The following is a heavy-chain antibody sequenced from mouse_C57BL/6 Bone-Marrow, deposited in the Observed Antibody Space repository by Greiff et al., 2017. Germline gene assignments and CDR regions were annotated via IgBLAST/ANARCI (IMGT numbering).Heavy chain of an antibody. V-gene: IGHV1-18*01. J-gene: IGHJ1*03. CDR1: GYTFTDYN. CDR2: INPNNGGT. Sequence: EVQLQQSGPELVKPGASVKIPCKASGYTFTDYNMDWVKQSHGKSLEWIGDINPNNGGTIYNQKFKGKATLTVDKSSSTAYMELRSLTSEDTAVYYCARSDYYGSSPSWCFDVWGTGTTVTVSS. D-gene: IGHD1-1*01. CDR3: ARSDYYGSSPSWCFDV.